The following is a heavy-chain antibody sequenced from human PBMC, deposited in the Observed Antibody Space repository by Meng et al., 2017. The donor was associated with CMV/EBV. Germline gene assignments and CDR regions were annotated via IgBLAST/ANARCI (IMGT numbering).Heavy chain of an antibody. CDR3: AKDMGIVVVPPAIHYYYYGMDV. Sequence: SLKISCAASGFTFDDYAMHWVRQAPGKGLEWVSGINWNSGSIGYADSVKGRFTISRDNAKNSLYLQMNSLRAEDTAFYYCAKDMGIVVVPPAIHYYYYGMDVWGQGTTVTVSS. CDR1: GFTFDDYA. CDR2: INWNSGSI. D-gene: IGHD2-2*02. J-gene: IGHJ6*02. V-gene: IGHV3-9*01.